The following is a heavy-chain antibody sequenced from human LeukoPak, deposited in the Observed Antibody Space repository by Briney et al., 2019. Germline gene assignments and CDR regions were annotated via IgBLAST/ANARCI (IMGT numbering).Heavy chain of an antibody. J-gene: IGHJ5*02. CDR1: GFTFSSYS. Sequence: GGSLRLSCAASGFTFSSYSMNWVRQAPGKGLEWVSYISSSSSPIYYADSVKGRFTVSRDNAKNSLYLQMNSLRDEDTAVYYCVRGSSGTVVRGVSWAWFDPWGQGTLVTVSS. CDR3: VRGSSGTVVRGVSWAWFDP. D-gene: IGHD3-10*01. V-gene: IGHV3-48*02. CDR2: ISSSSSPI.